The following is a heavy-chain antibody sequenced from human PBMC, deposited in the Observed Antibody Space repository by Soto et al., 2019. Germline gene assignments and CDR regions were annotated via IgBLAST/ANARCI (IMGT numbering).Heavy chain of an antibody. Sequence: PSETLSLTCTVSGGSISSYYWSWIRQPPGKGLEWIGYIYYSGSTNYNPSLKSRVTISVDTSKNQFSLKLSSVTAADTAVYYCARAGGYVFNFDYWGQGTLVTVSS. V-gene: IGHV4-59*01. D-gene: IGHD5-12*01. CDR3: ARAGGYVFNFDY. CDR2: IYYSGST. CDR1: GGSISSYY. J-gene: IGHJ4*02.